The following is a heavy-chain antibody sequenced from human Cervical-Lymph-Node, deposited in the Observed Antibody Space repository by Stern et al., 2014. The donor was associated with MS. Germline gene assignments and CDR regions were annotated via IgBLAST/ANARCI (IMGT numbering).Heavy chain of an antibody. CDR3: ARSRTTVTPFDY. J-gene: IGHJ4*02. CDR2: IYYSGST. V-gene: IGHV4-39*01. D-gene: IGHD4-11*01. Sequence: VQLVESGPGLVKPSETLSLTCTVSGGSISSSSYYWGWIRQPPGKGLEWIGSIYYSGSTYYNPSLKSRVTISVDTSKNQFSLKLTSVTAADTAVYYCARSRTTVTPFDYWGQGTLVTVSS. CDR1: GGSISSSSYY.